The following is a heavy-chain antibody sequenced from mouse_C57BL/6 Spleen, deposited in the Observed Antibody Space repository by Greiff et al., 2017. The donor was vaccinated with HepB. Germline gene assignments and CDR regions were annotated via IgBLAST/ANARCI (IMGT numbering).Heavy chain of an antibody. J-gene: IGHJ4*01. V-gene: IGHV1-81*01. CDR3: ARRNDGYDAMDY. CDR1: GYTFTSYG. Sequence: VQRVESGAELARPGASVKLSCKASGYTFTSYGISWVKQRTGQGLEWIGEIYPRSGNTYYNEKFKGKATLTADKSSSTAYMELRSLTSEDSAVYFCARRNDGYDAMDYWGQGTSVTVSS. CDR2: IYPRSGNT. D-gene: IGHD2-3*01.